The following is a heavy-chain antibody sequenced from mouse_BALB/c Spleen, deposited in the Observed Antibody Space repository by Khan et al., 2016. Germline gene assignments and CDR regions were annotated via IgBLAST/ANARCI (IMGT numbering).Heavy chain of an antibody. CDR2: ILPGTGNT. CDR1: GYTFSSYW. J-gene: IGHJ4*01. V-gene: IGHV1-9*01. D-gene: IGHD2-10*01. Sequence: QVQLKQSGAELMKPGASVKLSCKATGYTFSSYWIEWVKQRPGHGLEWIGEILPGTGNTNYNETFKGKATFTADTSSNTAYMQLSSRTSEDSAAYYCARAFYGHYYAMDYWCQGTSFTVSA. CDR3: ARAFYGHYYAMDY.